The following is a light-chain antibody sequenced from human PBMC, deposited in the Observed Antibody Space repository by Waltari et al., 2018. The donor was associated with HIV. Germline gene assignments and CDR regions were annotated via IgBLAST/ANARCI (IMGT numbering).Light chain of an antibody. V-gene: IGKV1-9*01. Sequence: DIQLTQSPSFLSASVGDRVTITCRASQNIYSYLAWYQQKPGRAPQVLIYATSTLQSGVPSRFSGSGSGTESALTITNLQPDDFATYYCQQVNGYPLTFGGGTKLEIK. J-gene: IGKJ4*01. CDR3: QQVNGYPLT. CDR1: QNIYSY. CDR2: ATS.